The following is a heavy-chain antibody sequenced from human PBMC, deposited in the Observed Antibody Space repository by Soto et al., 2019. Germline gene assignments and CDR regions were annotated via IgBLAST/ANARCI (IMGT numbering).Heavy chain of an antibody. J-gene: IGHJ5*02. Sequence: EVQLVESGGGLVQPGGSLKLSCAASGFTFSGSAMHWVRQASGKGLEWVGRIRSKANSYATAYAASVKGRFTISRDDSKNSLYLQMNSLTAEDTAVYYCAKQGSSSSWTKDWFDPWGQGTLLTVSS. CDR2: IRSKANSYAT. CDR1: GFTFSGSA. V-gene: IGHV3-73*02. CDR3: AKQGSSSSWTKDWFDP. D-gene: IGHD2-15*01.